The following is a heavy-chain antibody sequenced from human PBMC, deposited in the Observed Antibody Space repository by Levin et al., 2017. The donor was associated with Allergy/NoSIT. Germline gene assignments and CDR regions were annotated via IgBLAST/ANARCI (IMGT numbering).Heavy chain of an antibody. CDR3: ARDYYDSSGSYFRTFDY. J-gene: IGHJ4*02. CDR1: GGPVSSGDCQ. Sequence: ASETLSLTCTVSGGPVSSGDCQWTWIRQPPGKGLEWIGSIYHSGSTYYNPSLKSRISISVDASKNQFSLKPSSVTASATAVYYCARDYYDSSGSYFRTFDYWGQGSLVTVSS. V-gene: IGHV4-30-4*01. CDR2: IYHSGST. D-gene: IGHD3-22*01.